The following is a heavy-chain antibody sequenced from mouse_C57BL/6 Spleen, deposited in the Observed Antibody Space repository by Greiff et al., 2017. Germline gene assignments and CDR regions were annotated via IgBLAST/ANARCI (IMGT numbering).Heavy chain of an antibody. J-gene: IGHJ4*01. D-gene: IGHD1-1*01. CDR3: TFITTVVEGAMDY. CDR2: IDPENGDT. V-gene: IGHV14-4*01. CDR1: GFNIKDDY. Sequence: EVKLQQSGAELVRPGASVKLSCTASGFNIKDDYMHWVKQRPEQGLEWIGWIDPENGDTEYASKFQGKATITADTSSNTAYLQLSSLTSEDTAVYYCTFITTVVEGAMDYWGQGTSVTVSS.